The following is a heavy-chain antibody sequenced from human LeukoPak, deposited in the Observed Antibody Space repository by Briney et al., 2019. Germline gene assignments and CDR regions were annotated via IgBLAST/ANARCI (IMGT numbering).Heavy chain of an antibody. D-gene: IGHD3-22*01. CDR3: ARDSGGYDSSGYYYQFDY. Sequence: SETLSLTCAVYGGSFSGYYWSWIRQPPGKGLEWVGEINHSGSTNYNPSLKSRVTISVDTSKNQFSLKLSSVTAADTAVYYCARDSGGYDSSGYYYQFDYWGQGTLVTVSS. CDR2: INHSGST. J-gene: IGHJ4*02. CDR1: GGSFSGYY. V-gene: IGHV4-34*01.